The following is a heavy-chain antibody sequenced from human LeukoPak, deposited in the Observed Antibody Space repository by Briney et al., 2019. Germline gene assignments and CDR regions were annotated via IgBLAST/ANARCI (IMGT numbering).Heavy chain of an antibody. CDR2: IYYSGST. J-gene: IGHJ5*02. Sequence: PSETLSLTCTVSGGSISSSSYYWGWIRQPPGKGLEWIGSIYYSGSTYYNPSLKSRVTISVDTSKNQFSLKLSSVTAADTAVYYCAGYGDYVGNWSDPWGQGTLVTVSS. CDR3: AGYGDYVGNWSDP. CDR1: GGSISSSSYY. D-gene: IGHD4-17*01. V-gene: IGHV4-39*01.